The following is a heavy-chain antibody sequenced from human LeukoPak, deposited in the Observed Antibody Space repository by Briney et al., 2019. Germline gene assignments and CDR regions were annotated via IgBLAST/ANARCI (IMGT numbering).Heavy chain of an antibody. Sequence: SQALSLTCALSGDCVSSNSAACNWIRQSPSRGLEWLGWTYYRSKWYNDYAVSVKSRITINPDTSKNQFSLQLSSVTPEDTAVYYCARQNNTYHHYNLGWFDPWGQGTLVTVSS. CDR1: GDCVSSNSAA. CDR2: TYYRSKWYN. D-gene: IGHD5-24*01. J-gene: IGHJ5*02. V-gene: IGHV6-1*01. CDR3: ARQNNTYHHYNLGWFDP.